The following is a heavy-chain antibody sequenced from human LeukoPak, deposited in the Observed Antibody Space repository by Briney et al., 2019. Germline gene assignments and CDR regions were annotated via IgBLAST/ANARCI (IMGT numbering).Heavy chain of an antibody. Sequence: PGGSLRLSCAASGFTFSSYAMHWVRQAPGKGLEYVSTISSNGGSTYYANSVKGRFTISRDNSKNTLYLQMGSLRAEDMAVYYCARGSGSYDYWGQGTLVTVSS. CDR3: ARGSGSYDY. V-gene: IGHV3-64*01. CDR2: ISSNGGST. D-gene: IGHD1-26*01. CDR1: GFTFSSYA. J-gene: IGHJ4*02.